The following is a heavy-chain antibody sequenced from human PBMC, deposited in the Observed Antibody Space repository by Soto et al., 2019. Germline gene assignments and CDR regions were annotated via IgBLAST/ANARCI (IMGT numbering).Heavy chain of an antibody. V-gene: IGHV3-23*01. Sequence: GGSLRLSCATSGFTFSNYPMNWVRQAPGKGLEWVSGISAGGDSTYYADSVKGRFTIFRDNSKNSVSLQMNSLRVEDTAVYYCARRVWGQGTLVTVSS. CDR2: ISAGGDST. CDR3: ARRV. J-gene: IGHJ4*02. CDR1: GFTFSNYP.